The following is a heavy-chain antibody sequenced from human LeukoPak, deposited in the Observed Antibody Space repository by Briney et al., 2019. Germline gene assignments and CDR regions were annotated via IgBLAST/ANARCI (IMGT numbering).Heavy chain of an antibody. V-gene: IGHV1-69*01. CDR3: ARESIDSTRYYFDY. D-gene: IGHD2-21*01. J-gene: IGHJ4*02. Sequence: ASVKVSYTPAGGTFSNYAIIWGRRAPGQGLEWMGGIIPIFGTANYAQKFQGRVTITADESTSTAYMELSSLRSEDTAVYYCARESIDSTRYYFDYWGQGTLVTVSS. CDR2: IIPIFGTA. CDR1: GGTFSNYA.